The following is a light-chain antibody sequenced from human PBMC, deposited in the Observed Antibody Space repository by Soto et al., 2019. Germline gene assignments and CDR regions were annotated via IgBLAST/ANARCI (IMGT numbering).Light chain of an antibody. V-gene: IGKV3-20*01. Sequence: EIVLTQSPGTLSLSPGERATLSFRASQSVSSSKLAWYQHKPGQAPRLLIYAASNRATGISGRFNGSGSGTDFTLTISRLEPGDSAVFHCQQYGSSPLTFGGGTKVDIK. CDR1: QSVSSSK. J-gene: IGKJ4*01. CDR3: QQYGSSPLT. CDR2: AAS.